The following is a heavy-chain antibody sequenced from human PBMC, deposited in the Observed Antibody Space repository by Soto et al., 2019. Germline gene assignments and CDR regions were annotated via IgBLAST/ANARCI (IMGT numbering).Heavy chain of an antibody. CDR2: ISGSGGST. J-gene: IGHJ5*02. D-gene: IGHD6-19*01. Sequence: GGSLRLSCAASGLTFSSYAMSWVRQAPGKGLEWVSAISGSGGSTYYADSVKGRFTISRDNSKNTLYLQMNSLRAEDTAVYYCAKARHSSGWLNNWFDPWGQGTLVTVSS. V-gene: IGHV3-23*01. CDR3: AKARHSSGWLNNWFDP. CDR1: GLTFSSYA.